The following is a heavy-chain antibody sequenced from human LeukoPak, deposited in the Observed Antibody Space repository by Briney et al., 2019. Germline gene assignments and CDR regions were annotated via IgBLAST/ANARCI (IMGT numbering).Heavy chain of an antibody. V-gene: IGHV3-7*04. Sequence: GGSLRLSCAASGFTFTSYWMTWVRQAPGKGLERVANIKQDGSEKYYVDSVKGRFTISRDNAKNSLYLQMNSLRAEDTAVYYCARDLYGSGSYDYWGQGTLVTVSS. CDR1: GFTFTSYW. CDR2: IKQDGSEK. J-gene: IGHJ4*02. CDR3: ARDLYGSGSYDY. D-gene: IGHD3-10*01.